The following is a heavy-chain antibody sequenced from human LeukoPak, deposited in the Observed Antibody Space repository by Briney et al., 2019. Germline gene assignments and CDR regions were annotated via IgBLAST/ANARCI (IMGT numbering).Heavy chain of an antibody. CDR1: GFTFSSYA. V-gene: IGHV3-23*01. CDR3: AKAGITMIVVVSKYFQH. D-gene: IGHD3-22*01. J-gene: IGHJ1*01. Sequence: GGSLRLSCAASGFTFSSYAMSWVRQAPGKGLEWVSAISGSGGSTYYADSVKGRFTISRDNSKNTLYLQMNSLRAEDTAVYYCAKAGITMIVVVSKYFQHWGQGTLVTVSP. CDR2: ISGSGGST.